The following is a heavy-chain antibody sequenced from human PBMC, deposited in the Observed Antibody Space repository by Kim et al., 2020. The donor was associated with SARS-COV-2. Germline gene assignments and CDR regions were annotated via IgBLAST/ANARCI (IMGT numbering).Heavy chain of an antibody. J-gene: IGHJ4*02. CDR1: GFTFSNYG. Sequence: GGSLRLSCAASGFTFSNYGMNWVRQAPGKGLEWVSYISGTRTMNYADSVKGRFTISRDNAKNSLYLQLNSLRNDDTAVYYCTRGGAARPDYWGQGALVT. V-gene: IGHV3-48*02. D-gene: IGHD6-6*01. CDR2: ISGTRTM. CDR3: TRGGAARPDY.